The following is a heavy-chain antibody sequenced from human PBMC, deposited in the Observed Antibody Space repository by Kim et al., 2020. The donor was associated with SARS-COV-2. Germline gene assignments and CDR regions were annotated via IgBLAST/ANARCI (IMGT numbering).Heavy chain of an antibody. Sequence: GGSLRLSCAASGFTFSSYGMHWVRQAPGKGLEWVAVISYDGSNKYYADSVKGRFTISRDNSKNTLYLQMNSLRAEDTAVYCCAKGRDYYGSGSYYNAYYYYGMDVWGQGTTVTVSS. CDR2: ISYDGSNK. D-gene: IGHD3-10*01. CDR3: AKGRDYYGSGSYYNAYYYYGMDV. V-gene: IGHV3-30*18. CDR1: GFTFSSYG. J-gene: IGHJ6*02.